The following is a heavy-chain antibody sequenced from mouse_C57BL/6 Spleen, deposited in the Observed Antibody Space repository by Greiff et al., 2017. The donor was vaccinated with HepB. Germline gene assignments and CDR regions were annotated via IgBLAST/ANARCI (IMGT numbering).Heavy chain of an antibody. Sequence: QVQLKQSGAELVRPGTSVKLSCKASGYTFTSYWMHWVKQRPGQGLEWIGVIDPSDSYTNYNQKFKGKATLTVDTSSSTAYMQLSSLTSEDSAVYYCARYYGSSYRYFDVWGTGTTVTVSS. CDR3: ARYYGSSYRYFDV. V-gene: IGHV1-59*01. CDR1: GYTFTSYW. CDR2: IDPSDSYT. D-gene: IGHD1-1*01. J-gene: IGHJ1*03.